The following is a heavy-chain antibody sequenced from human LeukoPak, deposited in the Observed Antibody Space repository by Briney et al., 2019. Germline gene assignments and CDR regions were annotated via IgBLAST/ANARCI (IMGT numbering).Heavy chain of an antibody. CDR2: IYPGDSDT. CDR1: GYSFASYW. Sequence: GESQKISCQGSGYSFASYWIGWVRQRPGKGLEWMGTIYPGDSDTRYSPSFQGQVTISADKSISTAYLQLSSLKASDIAMYYCAKRNNGYDYFDYWGQGTLVTVSS. V-gene: IGHV5-51*01. J-gene: IGHJ4*02. D-gene: IGHD5-12*01. CDR3: AKRNNGYDYFDY.